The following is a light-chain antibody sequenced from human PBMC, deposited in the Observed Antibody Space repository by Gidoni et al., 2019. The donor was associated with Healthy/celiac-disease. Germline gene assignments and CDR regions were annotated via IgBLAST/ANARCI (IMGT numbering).Light chain of an antibody. J-gene: IGLJ2*01. CDR1: SSNIGAGYA. V-gene: IGLV1-40*01. CDR2: GNS. CDR3: QSYDSSLSGSVV. Sequence: QSVLTQPPSVSGAPGQMVTISCTGSSSNIGAGYAVHWYQQLPGTAPKPLIYGNSNRPSWVPDRFSGSKSGTSASLAITGLQAEDEADYYCQSYDSSLSGSVVFGGGTKLTVL.